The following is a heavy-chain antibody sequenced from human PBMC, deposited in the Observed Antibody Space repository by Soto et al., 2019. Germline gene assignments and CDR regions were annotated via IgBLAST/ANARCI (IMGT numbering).Heavy chain of an antibody. Sequence: GGSLRLSCAGSGFTFSNAWMSWVRQAPGKGLEWVGRIKSKTDGGTTDYAAPVKGRFTISRDDSKNTLYLQMNSLKTEDTAVYYCTTDPDCSSTSCPKGDFDYRGQGTLVTVSS. J-gene: IGHJ4*02. CDR2: IKSKTDGGTT. CDR1: GFTFSNAW. D-gene: IGHD2-2*01. V-gene: IGHV3-15*01. CDR3: TTDPDCSSTSCPKGDFDY.